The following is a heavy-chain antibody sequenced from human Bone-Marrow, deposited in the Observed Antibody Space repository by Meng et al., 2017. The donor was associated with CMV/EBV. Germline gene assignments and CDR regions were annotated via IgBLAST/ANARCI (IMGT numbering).Heavy chain of an antibody. Sequence: GGSLRLSCAVSGVTFTSDVINWVRQAPGKGLEWVSGVSGSYGSTYYADSVNGRFTISRDSSKNTLYLQMNSLRAEDTAIYYCASAEVSPNPFKPLTPYAPFDSWVQGTLVTVSS. CDR2: VSGSYGST. D-gene: IGHD3-9*01. J-gene: IGHJ4*02. CDR3: ASAEVSPNPFKPLTPYAPFDS. V-gene: IGHV3-23*01. CDR1: GVTFTSDV.